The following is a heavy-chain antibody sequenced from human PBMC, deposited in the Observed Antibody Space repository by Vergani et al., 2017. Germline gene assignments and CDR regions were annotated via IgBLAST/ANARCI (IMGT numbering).Heavy chain of an antibody. CDR1: GGTFSSYT. V-gene: IGHV1-69*09. Sequence: QVQLVQSGAEVKKPGSSVKVSCKASGGTFSSYTISWVRQAPGQGLEWMGRIIRILGIANYAQKFQGRVTITANKSTSTAYMELSSLRTEDTAVYYCARDATYYYGSGDAFEIWGQGTMVTVSS. CDR3: ARDATYYYGSGDAFEI. D-gene: IGHD3-10*01. CDR2: IIRILGIA. J-gene: IGHJ3*02.